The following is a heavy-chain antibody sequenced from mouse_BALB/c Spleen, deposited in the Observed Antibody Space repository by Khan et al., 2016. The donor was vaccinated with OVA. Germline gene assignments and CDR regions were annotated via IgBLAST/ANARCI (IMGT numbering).Heavy chain of an antibody. Sequence: EVKLLESGPGLVKPSQSLSLTCTVTGYSITSHYAWNWIRQFPGNKLEWMGYISYSGRTSYNPSLKSRISITRDTSKNQFFLQLNSVTTEDTATYYCARSVTITTVVATDFDYWGQGTTLTVSS. CDR2: ISYSGRT. CDR3: ARSVTITTVVATDFDY. V-gene: IGHV3-2*02. D-gene: IGHD1-1*01. J-gene: IGHJ2*01. CDR1: GYSITSHYA.